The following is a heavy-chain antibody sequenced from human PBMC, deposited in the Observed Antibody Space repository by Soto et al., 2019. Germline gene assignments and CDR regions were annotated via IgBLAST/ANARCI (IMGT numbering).Heavy chain of an antibody. J-gene: IGHJ5*02. D-gene: IGHD2-15*01. CDR3: ARLKEVVENWFDP. CDR2: IYYSGST. Sequence: SETLSLTCTVSGGSISSSSYYWGWIRQPPGKGLEWIGYIYYSGSTNYNPSLKSRVTISVDTSKNQFSLKLSSVTAADTAVYYCARLKEVVENWFDPWGQGTLVTVSS. V-gene: IGHV4-61*05. CDR1: GGSISSSSYY.